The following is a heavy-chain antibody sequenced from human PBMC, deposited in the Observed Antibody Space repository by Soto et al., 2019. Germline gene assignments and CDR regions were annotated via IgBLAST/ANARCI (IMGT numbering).Heavy chain of an antibody. D-gene: IGHD3-16*01. J-gene: IGHJ4*01. CDR3: ARDVICHEYYETIRYFFAL. CDR1: GYTFTKFH. CDR2: IDPSGGVT. Sequence: ASVKVSCKASGYTFTKFHTHWVRQAPGQGLEWMGMIDPSGGVTRDAQRFQGRITMTSDTSTSSVYMELRGLTSEETAVYYCARDVICHEYYETIRYFFALWGPGTLDTVSS. V-gene: IGHV1-46*01.